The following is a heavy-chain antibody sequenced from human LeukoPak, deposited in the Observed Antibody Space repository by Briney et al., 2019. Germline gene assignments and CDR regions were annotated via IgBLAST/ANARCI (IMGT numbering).Heavy chain of an antibody. V-gene: IGHV3-23*01. CDR2: ISGSGGST. CDR3: VRGYSYGWFDP. J-gene: IGHJ5*02. D-gene: IGHD5-18*01. Sequence: GGSLRLSCAASGFTFSIFAISWVRQAPGKGLEWVSTISGSGGSTHYADSVKGRFTISRDNSKNTLYLQMNSLRAEDTAVYYCVRGYSYGWFDPWGQGTLVTVSS. CDR1: GFTFSIFA.